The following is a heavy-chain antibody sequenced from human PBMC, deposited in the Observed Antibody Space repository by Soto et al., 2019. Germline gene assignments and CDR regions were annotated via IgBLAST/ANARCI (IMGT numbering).Heavy chain of an antibody. Sequence: GGSRRLSCGAAGFTLSSYAMHGARQATGKGLEWVTVISIRGGDEYYAESVRGRFTISRDDSKNTLYLQMDSLRVEDTAVYYCARGTIVARQHLDYWGQGTLVTVSS. V-gene: IGHV3-30*03. J-gene: IGHJ4*02. CDR1: GFTLSSYA. CDR3: ARGTIVARQHLDY. D-gene: IGHD6-6*01. CDR2: ISIRGGDE.